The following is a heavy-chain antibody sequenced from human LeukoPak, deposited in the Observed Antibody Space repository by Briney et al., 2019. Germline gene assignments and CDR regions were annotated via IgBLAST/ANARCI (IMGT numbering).Heavy chain of an antibody. J-gene: IGHJ4*02. D-gene: IGHD6-13*01. CDR3: AREGYSSSWSAKYDY. V-gene: IGHV4-4*07. CDR1: GGSISSYY. CDR2: IYTSGST. Sequence: QASETLSLTCTVSGGSISSYYWSWIRQPAGKGLEWIGRIYTSGSTNYNPSLKSRVTMSVDTSKNQFSLKLSSVTAADTAVYYCAREGYSSSWSAKYDYWGQGTLVTVSS.